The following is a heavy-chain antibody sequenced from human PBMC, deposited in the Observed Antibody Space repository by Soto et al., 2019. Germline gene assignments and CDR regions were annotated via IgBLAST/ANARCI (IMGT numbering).Heavy chain of an antibody. Sequence: ASVKVSCKASGYTFTGYFIHWVRQAPGQGLEWMGWLNPNSGVTNYAQNFQDRVTMTRDTSISTAYMELSSLRSDDTAVYYCAREPRVRGVTSAFDLWGQGTMVTVSS. CDR3: AREPRVRGVTSAFDL. CDR2: LNPNSGVT. CDR1: GYTFTGYF. D-gene: IGHD3-10*01. J-gene: IGHJ3*01. V-gene: IGHV1-2*02.